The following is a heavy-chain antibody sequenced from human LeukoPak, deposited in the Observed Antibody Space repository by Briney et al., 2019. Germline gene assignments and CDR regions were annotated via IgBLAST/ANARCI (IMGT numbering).Heavy chain of an antibody. CDR1: ELTLSSYE. Sequence: PGGSLSFSCQASELTLSSYEITWVGQAPGKGLGWVSYISSSGSTIYYADSVKGRFTISRDNAKNSLYLQMNSLRAEDTAVYYCARDYYDSSGYYPRDYWGQGTLVTVSS. CDR2: ISSSGSTI. D-gene: IGHD3-22*01. CDR3: ARDYYDSSGYYPRDY. J-gene: IGHJ4*02. V-gene: IGHV3-48*03.